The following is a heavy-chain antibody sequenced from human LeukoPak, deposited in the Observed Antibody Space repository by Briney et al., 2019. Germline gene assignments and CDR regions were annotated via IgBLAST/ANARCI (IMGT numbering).Heavy chain of an antibody. D-gene: IGHD3-10*01. V-gene: IGHV4-4*02. Sequence: SETLSLTCAVSGASISSTNWWSWVRQPPGKGLEWIGEIYHSGTTNYNPSLKSRVTISVDKSKNQFSLKLNSVTAADTAVYYCARESGDSGGWYYYYYMDVWGKGTTVTVSS. CDR1: GASISSTNW. J-gene: IGHJ6*03. CDR3: ARESGDSGGWYYYYYMDV. CDR2: IYHSGTT.